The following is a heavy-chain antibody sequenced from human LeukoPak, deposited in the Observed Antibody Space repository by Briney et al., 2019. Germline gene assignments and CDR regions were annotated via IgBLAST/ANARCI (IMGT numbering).Heavy chain of an antibody. CDR3: ARGWTLKTPLGRVAGTSSRRGRYFDY. V-gene: IGHV4-34*01. D-gene: IGHD6-19*01. CDR2: IYYTGST. CDR1: GFTFSSYS. J-gene: IGHJ4*01. Sequence: GSLRLSCAASGFTFSSYSMNWVRQAPGKGLEWIGNIYYTGSTYYNPSLKSRVTISVDTSKNQFSLKLTSVTAADTAMYYCARGWTLKTPLGRVAGTSSRRGRYFDYWGQGNLVTVSS.